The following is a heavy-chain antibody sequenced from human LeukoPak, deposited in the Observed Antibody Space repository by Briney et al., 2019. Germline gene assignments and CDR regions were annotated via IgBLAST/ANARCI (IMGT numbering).Heavy chain of an antibody. CDR2: ILYSGNT. CDR3: ARDKAYDYVWGSYRKEVTPPQWFDP. J-gene: IGHJ5*02. V-gene: IGHV4-59*12. CDR1: SGSISPYY. D-gene: IGHD3-16*02. Sequence: PSETLSLTCSVSSGSISPYYWSWIRQPPGKGLEWIGYILYSGNTNYNPSLKSRVTISLDTSKKQFSLKLNSVTAADTAVYYCARDKAYDYVWGSYRKEVTPPQWFDPWGQGTLVTVSS.